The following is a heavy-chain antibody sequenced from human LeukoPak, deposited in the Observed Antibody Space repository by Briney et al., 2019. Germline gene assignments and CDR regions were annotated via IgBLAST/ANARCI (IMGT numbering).Heavy chain of an antibody. CDR2: IYYSGST. D-gene: IGHD3-10*01. J-gene: IGHJ4*02. CDR1: GGSISSYY. CDR3: AREGAGGSGSYYPDY. V-gene: IGHV4-59*01. Sequence: SETLSLTCTVSGGSISSYYWSWIRQPPGKGLEWIGYIYYSGSTNYNPSLKSRVTISVDTSKNQFSLKLSSVTAADTAVYYCAREGAGGSGSYYPDYWGQGTLVTVSS.